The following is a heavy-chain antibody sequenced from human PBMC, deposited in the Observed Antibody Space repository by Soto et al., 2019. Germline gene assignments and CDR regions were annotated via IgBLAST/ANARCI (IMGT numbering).Heavy chain of an antibody. Sequence: GGSLRLSCAASGFTFSSYAMNWVRQAPGKGLEWVSTIRTSVGDTYYPASVKGRFTISRDNSKSTVYLHLNSLRAEDTAIYCGANDPTYDYAYFDSWGPGTLVNVSS. CDR1: GFTFSSYA. D-gene: IGHD4-17*01. V-gene: IGHV3-23*01. CDR2: IRTSVGDT. J-gene: IGHJ4*02. CDR3: ANDPTYDYAYFDS.